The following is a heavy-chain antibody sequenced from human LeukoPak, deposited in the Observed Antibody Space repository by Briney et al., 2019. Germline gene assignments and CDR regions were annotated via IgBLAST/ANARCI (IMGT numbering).Heavy chain of an antibody. CDR3: ARGHCSSTSCLFDY. Sequence: ETLSLTCNVSGDTISSYYRSWVRQPPGKGLEGMGYIYYSGSSKYNPYLTRGGNISIGTSKNQRSQRLSSVTAADTAVYYCARGHCSSTSCLFDYWGQGTLVTVSS. J-gene: IGHJ4*02. CDR2: IYYSGSS. V-gene: IGHV4-59*01. CDR1: GDTISSYY. D-gene: IGHD2-2*01.